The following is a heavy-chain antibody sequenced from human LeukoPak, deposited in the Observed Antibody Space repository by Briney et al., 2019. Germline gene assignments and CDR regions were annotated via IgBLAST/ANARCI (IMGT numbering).Heavy chain of an antibody. CDR1: GYSFTSYW. Sequence: GESLKISCKGSGYSFTSYWIGWVRQMPGKGLELMGIIYPSDSDTRYSPSFQGHVTISADKSINTAYLQWSSLKASDTAMYYCARRAYYSVSGSYHWFDPWGQGTLVIVSS. J-gene: IGHJ5*02. D-gene: IGHD3-10*01. V-gene: IGHV5-51*01. CDR2: IYPSDSDT. CDR3: ARRAYYSVSGSYHWFDP.